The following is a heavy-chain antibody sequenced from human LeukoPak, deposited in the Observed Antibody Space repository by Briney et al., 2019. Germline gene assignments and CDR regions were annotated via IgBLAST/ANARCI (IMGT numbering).Heavy chain of an antibody. CDR3: AKDGEGYSSGWTFDY. CDR2: ISWDGGST. J-gene: IGHJ4*02. CDR1: GFTFDDYA. Sequence: GGSLRLSCAASGFTFDDYAMHWVRQAPGKGLEWVSLISWDGGSTYYADSVKGRFTISRDNSKNSLYLQMNSLRAEDTALYYCAKDGEGYSSGWTFDYWGQGTLVTVSS. D-gene: IGHD6-19*01. V-gene: IGHV3-43D*03.